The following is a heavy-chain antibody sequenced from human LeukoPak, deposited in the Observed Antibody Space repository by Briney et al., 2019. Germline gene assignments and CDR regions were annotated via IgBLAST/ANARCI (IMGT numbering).Heavy chain of an antibody. D-gene: IGHD3-10*01. J-gene: IGHJ4*02. Sequence: SETLSLTCAVYGGSFSGYYWSWIRQPPRKGLEWIGEINHSGSTNYNPSLKSRVTISVDTSKNQFSLKLSSVTAADTAVYYCARELWFGTYYYFDYWGQGTLVTVSS. CDR3: ARELWFGTYYYFDY. CDR2: INHSGST. CDR1: GGSFSGYY. V-gene: IGHV4-34*01.